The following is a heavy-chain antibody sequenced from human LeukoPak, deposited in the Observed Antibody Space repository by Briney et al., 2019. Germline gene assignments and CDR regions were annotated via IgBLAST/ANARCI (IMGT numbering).Heavy chain of an antibody. D-gene: IGHD2-8*02. V-gene: IGHV4-4*02. Sequence: SGTLSLTCAVSGVSISSNLWWTWVRQPPGKGLEGSGEINHSGSTNYNPSLKSRVTISVETSKNQFCLKLSSVTGADTAEYYCARDAATETSPGGFDVWGRGTQVTVSS. J-gene: IGHJ2*01. CDR2: INHSGST. CDR3: ARDAATETSPGGFDV. CDR1: GVSISSNLW.